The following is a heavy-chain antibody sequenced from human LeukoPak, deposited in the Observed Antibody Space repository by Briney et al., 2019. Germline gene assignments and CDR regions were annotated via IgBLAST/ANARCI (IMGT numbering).Heavy chain of an antibody. V-gene: IGHV4-31*03. J-gene: IGHJ4*02. CDR1: GASFSSGDQY. CDR2: IHPSGNL. CDR3: SRGLDSRKLGY. Sequence: SETLPLTCTVSGASFSSGDQYWNWIRQSPGKGLEWIGSIHPSGNLYNNPSLESRVTLSIDTSKNQFSLNLNSVTAADTAVYFCSRGLDSRKLGYWGQGTLVTVSS. D-gene: IGHD3-22*01.